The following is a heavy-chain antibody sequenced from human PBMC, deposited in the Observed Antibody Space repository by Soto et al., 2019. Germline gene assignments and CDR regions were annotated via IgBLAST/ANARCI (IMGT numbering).Heavy chain of an antibody. V-gene: IGHV4-38-2*01. J-gene: IGHJ4*02. CDR2: IYHSGST. Sequence: PSETLSLTCAVSGYSISSGYYWGWIRQPPGKGLEWVGSIYHSGSTYYNPSLKSRVTISVDTSKNQFSLKLSSVTATDTAVYYCARAHYDTHFPPDYCGQGTLVTV. CDR3: ARAHYDTHFPPDY. CDR1: GYSISSGYY. D-gene: IGHD3-22*01.